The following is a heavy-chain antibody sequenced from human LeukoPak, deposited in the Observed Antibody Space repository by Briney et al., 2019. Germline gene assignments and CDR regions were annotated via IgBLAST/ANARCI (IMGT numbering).Heavy chain of an antibody. CDR1: GGSSSGYY. CDR2: INHSGST. D-gene: IGHD6-6*01. CDR3: ASTGPSSSDDY. Sequence: PETLSLTRAVYGGSSSGYYWRAIRPPPRKGLEWIGEINHSGSTNYNPSLKSRVTISVDTSKNQFSLKLSSVTAADTAVYYCASTGPSSSDDYWGQGTLVTVSS. J-gene: IGHJ4*02. V-gene: IGHV4-34*01.